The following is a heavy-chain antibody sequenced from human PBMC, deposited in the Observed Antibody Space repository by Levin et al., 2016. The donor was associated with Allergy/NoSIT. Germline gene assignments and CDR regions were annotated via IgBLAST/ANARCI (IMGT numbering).Heavy chain of an antibody. D-gene: IGHD3-3*01. CDR3: AKLTTIFGVVIPGGDGENAPDY. CDR1: GFTFSSYG. J-gene: IGHJ4*02. V-gene: IGHV3-30*18. CDR2: ISYDGSNK. Sequence: GESLKISCAASGFTFSSYGMHWVRQAPGKGLEWVAVISYDGSNKYYADSVKGRFTISRDNSKNTLYLQMNSLRAEDTAVYYCAKLTTIFGVVIPGGDGENAPDYWGQGTLVTVSS.